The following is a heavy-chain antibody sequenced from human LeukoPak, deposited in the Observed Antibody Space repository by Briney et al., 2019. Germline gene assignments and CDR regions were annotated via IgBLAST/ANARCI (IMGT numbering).Heavy chain of an antibody. V-gene: IGHV3-23*01. J-gene: IGHJ4*02. CDR3: AKGGAAGVDY. CDR1: GFTFSSSA. D-gene: IGHD6-13*01. Sequence: QTGGSLRLSCAASGFTFSSSAMSWVRQAPGKGLEWVSAISNNGGYTYYADSVQGRFTISRDNSKSTLCLQMNSLRAEDTAVYYCAKGGAAGVDYWGQGTLVTVSS. CDR2: ISNNGGYT.